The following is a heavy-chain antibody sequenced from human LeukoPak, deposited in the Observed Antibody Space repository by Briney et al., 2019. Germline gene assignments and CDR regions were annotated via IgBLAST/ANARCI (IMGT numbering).Heavy chain of an antibody. CDR2: IYTSGST. CDR3: ARVTTGTTSYLAHNWFDP. J-gene: IGHJ5*02. D-gene: IGHD1-1*01. V-gene: IGHV4-4*07. Sequence: SETLSLTCTVSGGSISSYYWSWIRQPAGKGLEWIGRIYTSGSTNYNPSLKSRVTMSVDTSKNQFSLKLSSVTAADTAVYYCARVTTGTTSYLAHNWFDPWGQGTLVTVSS. CDR1: GGSISSYY.